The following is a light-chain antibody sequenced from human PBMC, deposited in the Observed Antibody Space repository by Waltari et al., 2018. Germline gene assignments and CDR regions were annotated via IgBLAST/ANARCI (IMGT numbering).Light chain of an antibody. V-gene: IGKV1-39*01. CDR2: KSS. Sequence: DIQMTQSPSSLSASVGDRLTITCRASQSIGIYVNWYQQNPGKAPKPLIYKSSNLQSGVPSRFSGSGSGTDFTLTVSSLQSEDFATYYCQQSYGAPFTFGPGTKVDIK. CDR3: QQSYGAPFT. CDR1: QSIGIY. J-gene: IGKJ3*01.